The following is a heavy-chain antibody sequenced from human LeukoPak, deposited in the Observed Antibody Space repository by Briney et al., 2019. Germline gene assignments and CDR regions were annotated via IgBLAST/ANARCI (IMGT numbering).Heavy chain of an antibody. CDR3: ARGVRGYGGNL. CDR2: INHSGST. J-gene: IGHJ5*02. D-gene: IGHD4-23*01. CDR1: GGSFSAYY. Sequence: SETLSLTCAVYGGSFSAYYWNWIRQSPGKGLEWIGEINHSGSTNYNPSLKSRVTMSVDTPKNQFSLNQSSVTAADTAVYYCARGVRGYGGNLWGQGTLVTVSS. V-gene: IGHV4-34*01.